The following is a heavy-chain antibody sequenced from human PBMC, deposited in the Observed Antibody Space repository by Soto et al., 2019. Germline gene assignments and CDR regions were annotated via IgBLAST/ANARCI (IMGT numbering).Heavy chain of an antibody. V-gene: IGHV1-18*01. CDR3: ARDSPMITFGGVIVRYYFDY. J-gene: IGHJ4*02. CDR2: ISAYNGNT. CDR1: GYTFTNYG. Sequence: ASVKVSCKTSGYTFTNYGISWVRQAPGQGLEWMGWISAYNGNTNYAQKLQGRVTMTTDTSTSTAYMEPRSLRSDDTAVYYCARDSPMITFGGVIVRYYFDYWGQGTLVTVSS. D-gene: IGHD3-16*02.